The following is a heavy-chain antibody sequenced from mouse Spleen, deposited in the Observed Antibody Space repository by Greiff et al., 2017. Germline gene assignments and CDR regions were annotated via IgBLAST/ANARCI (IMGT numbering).Heavy chain of an antibody. CDR2: IDPSDSYT. Sequence: QVQLQQPGAELVMPGASVKLSCKASGYTFTSYWMHWVKQRPGQGLEWIGEIDPSDSYTNYNQKFKGKATLTVDKSSSTAYMQLSSLTSEDSAVYYCARGGIYYGDYVCWYFDVWGAGTTVTVSS. CDR3: ARGGIYYGDYVCWYFDV. CDR1: GYTFTSYW. V-gene: IGHV1-69*01. J-gene: IGHJ1*01. D-gene: IGHD2-13*01.